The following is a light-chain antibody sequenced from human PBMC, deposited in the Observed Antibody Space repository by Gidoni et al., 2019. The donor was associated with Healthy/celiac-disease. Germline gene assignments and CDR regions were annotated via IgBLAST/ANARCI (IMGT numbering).Light chain of an antibody. Sequence: QSALTQPPSASGSPGQSVTISCTGTSSDVGGYNYVSWYQQHPGKAPKLMIYEVSKRPSGVPDRFSGSKSGNTASLTVSGLQAEDEADYYCSSYAGSNNLRDGVFGGGT. CDR2: EVS. J-gene: IGLJ2*01. V-gene: IGLV2-8*01. CDR3: SSYAGSNNLRDGV. CDR1: SSDVGGYNY.